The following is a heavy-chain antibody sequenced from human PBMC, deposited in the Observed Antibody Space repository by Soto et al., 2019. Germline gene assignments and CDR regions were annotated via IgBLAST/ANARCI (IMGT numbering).Heavy chain of an antibody. Sequence: WIGEINHSVSANYNPSLKSRVTISVDTSKNQFSLKLSSVTAADTAVYYCARGYGVVVVVAAPSLYYFDYWGQGTLVTVSS. CDR2: INHSVSA. D-gene: IGHD2-15*01. V-gene: IGHV4-34*01. J-gene: IGHJ4*02. CDR3: ARGYGVVVVVAAPSLYYFDY.